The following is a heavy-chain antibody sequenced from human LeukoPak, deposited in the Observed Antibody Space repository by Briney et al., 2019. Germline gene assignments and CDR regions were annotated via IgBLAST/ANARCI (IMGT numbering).Heavy chain of an antibody. Sequence: SETLSLTCTVSGGSISSSSYCWGWIRQPPGKGLEWIGSIYYSGSTYYNPSLKSRVTISVDTSKNQFSLKLSSVTAADTAVYYCAVTVTGATRSSGAFDIWGQGTMVTVSS. V-gene: IGHV4-39*07. CDR2: IYYSGST. D-gene: IGHD1-14*01. CDR1: GGSISSSSYC. CDR3: AVTVTGATRSSGAFDI. J-gene: IGHJ3*02.